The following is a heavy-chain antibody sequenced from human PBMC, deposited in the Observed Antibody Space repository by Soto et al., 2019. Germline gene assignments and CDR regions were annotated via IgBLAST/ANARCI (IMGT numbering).Heavy chain of an antibody. V-gene: IGHV1-69*06. CDR3: AADSSGSTADYYYYYGMDV. Sequence: SVKVSCRASGGTFSSYAISWVRQAPGQGLEWMGGIIPIFGTANYAQKFQGRVTITADKSTSTAYMELRSLRSDDTAMYYCAADSSGSTADYYYYYGMDVWGQGTTVTVSS. J-gene: IGHJ6*02. CDR1: GGTFSSYA. D-gene: IGHD3-22*01. CDR2: IIPIFGTA.